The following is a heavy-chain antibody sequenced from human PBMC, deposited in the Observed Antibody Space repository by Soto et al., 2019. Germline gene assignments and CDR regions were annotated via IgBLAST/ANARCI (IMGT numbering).Heavy chain of an antibody. CDR2: INSDGSST. D-gene: IGHD3-16*01. CDR3: ARDGLGFSGFDN. Sequence: EVQLVESGGDLVQPGGSPRLSCAASGFTFSSYWMHWVRQAPGKGLVWVSRINSDGSSTTYADSVKGRFTISRDNAKNTLYLQMNSLRAEDTAVYYCARDGLGFSGFDNWGQGTLVTVSS. V-gene: IGHV3-74*01. J-gene: IGHJ4*02. CDR1: GFTFSSYW.